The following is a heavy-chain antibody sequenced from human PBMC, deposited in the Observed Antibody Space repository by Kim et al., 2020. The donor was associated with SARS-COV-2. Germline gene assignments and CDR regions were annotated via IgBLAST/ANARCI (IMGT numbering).Heavy chain of an antibody. CDR2: ISAYNGNT. V-gene: IGHV1-18*01. CDR3: ARLIGPRRDMVRGVKYYYYYGMDV. D-gene: IGHD3-10*01. J-gene: IGHJ6*02. CDR1: GYTFTSYG. Sequence: ASVKVSCKASGYTFTSYGISWVRQAPGQGLEWMGWISAYNGNTNYAQKLQGRVTMTTDTSTSTAYMELRSLRSDDTAVYYCARLIGPRRDMVRGVKYYYYYGMDVWGQGTTVTVSS.